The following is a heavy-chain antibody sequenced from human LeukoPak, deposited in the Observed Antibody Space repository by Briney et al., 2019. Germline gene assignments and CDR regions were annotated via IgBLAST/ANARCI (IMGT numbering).Heavy chain of an antibody. CDR2: IHSSTSK. CDR1: GDSIGSYY. J-gene: IGHJ4*02. Sequence: SETLSLTCTVSGDSIGSYYWSWIRQPAGKGLEWIGRIHSSTSKNYNPSIKSRVTMSLDTSKNQFSLKVDSVTAADTAIYYCAREAVDYGSGSLDYWGQGTLVAVSS. V-gene: IGHV4-4*07. D-gene: IGHD3-10*01. CDR3: AREAVDYGSGSLDY.